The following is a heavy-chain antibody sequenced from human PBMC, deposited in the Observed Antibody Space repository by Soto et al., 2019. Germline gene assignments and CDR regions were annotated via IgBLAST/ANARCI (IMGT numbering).Heavy chain of an antibody. CDR3: AREEAVRLERRFDS. D-gene: IGHD6-6*01. V-gene: IGHV4-31*02. J-gene: IGHJ5*01. CDR2: IYSSGTT. Sequence: SETLSLTXTVSGGSISSGGYSWNWIRQHPGKGLEWIGYIYSSGTTYYNPSLRSRLTISIDTSQNLFSLKLSSVTAADTAVYFCAREEAVRLERRFDSWGQGTLVTVSS. CDR1: GGSISSGGYS.